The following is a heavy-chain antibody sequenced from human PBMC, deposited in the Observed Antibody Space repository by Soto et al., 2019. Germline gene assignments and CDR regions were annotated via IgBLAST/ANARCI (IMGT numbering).Heavy chain of an antibody. D-gene: IGHD2-15*01. Sequence: QVQLVQSGAEVKKPGASVKVSCKASGYTFTSYYMHWVRQAPGQGREWMGIINPSGGSTSYAQKFQGRVTMTRDTSTSTVYMELSSLRSEDTAVYYCAREKDIVVVVAADYYYYGMDVWGQGTTVTVSS. CDR2: INPSGGST. CDR1: GYTFTSYY. J-gene: IGHJ6*02. CDR3: AREKDIVVVVAADYYYYGMDV. V-gene: IGHV1-46*01.